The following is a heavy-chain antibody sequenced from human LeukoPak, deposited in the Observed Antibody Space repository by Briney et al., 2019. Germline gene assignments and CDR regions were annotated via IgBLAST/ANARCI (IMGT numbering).Heavy chain of an antibody. Sequence: PGGSLRLSFAASGFTFSSYWMHWVRQAPGKGLVWVSRINTDGSRTSYADSVKGRFTISRDNEKNTLYLQMNSLRVEDTAVYYCARVSSSSSSDPNFDYWGQGTLVTVSS. V-gene: IGHV3-74*01. J-gene: IGHJ4*02. D-gene: IGHD6-6*01. CDR2: INTDGSRT. CDR1: GFTFSSYW. CDR3: ARVSSSSSSDPNFDY.